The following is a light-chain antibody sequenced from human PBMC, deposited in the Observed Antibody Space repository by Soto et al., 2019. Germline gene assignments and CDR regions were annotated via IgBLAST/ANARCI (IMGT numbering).Light chain of an antibody. V-gene: IGKV3-20*01. CDR2: GAS. J-gene: IGKJ1*01. CDR1: QSVSSSY. Sequence: EIVLTQSPGTLSLSPGERAALSCRASQSVSSSYLAWYQHKPGQAPRLLIYGASSRATGTPDRFSGSGSGTDFTLTISRLEPEDFGVYYCQQYGSSPWTFGQGTKVDIK. CDR3: QQYGSSPWT.